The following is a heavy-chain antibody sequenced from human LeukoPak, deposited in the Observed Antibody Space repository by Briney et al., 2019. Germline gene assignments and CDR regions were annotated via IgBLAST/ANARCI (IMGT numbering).Heavy chain of an antibody. V-gene: IGHV3-48*03. D-gene: IGHD3-10*01. CDR2: ISSSGGLK. J-gene: IGHJ6*02. CDR1: GFPFSSYE. CDR3: VRDSLGGISYYGMDV. Sequence: GGSLRLSCATSGFPFSSYEINWVRQAPGKGLEWVSYISSSGGLKYYADSVKGRFTISRDNAENSVYLQMNSLRAEDTAAYYCVRDSLGGISYYGMDVWGQGTTVTVSS.